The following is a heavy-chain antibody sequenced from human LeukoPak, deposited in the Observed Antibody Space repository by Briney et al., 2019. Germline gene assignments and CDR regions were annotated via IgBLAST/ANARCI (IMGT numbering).Heavy chain of an antibody. CDR3: ARDTYYDSSGYTNWYFDL. Sequence: GGSLRLSCAASGFTFSDHYMDWVRQAPGKGLEWVGRTRNKANSYTTEYAASVKGRFTISRDDSKNSLYLQMNSLKTEDTAVYYCARDTYYDSSGYTNWYFDLWGRGTLVTVSS. J-gene: IGHJ2*01. D-gene: IGHD3-22*01. V-gene: IGHV3-72*01. CDR2: TRNKANSYTT. CDR1: GFTFSDHY.